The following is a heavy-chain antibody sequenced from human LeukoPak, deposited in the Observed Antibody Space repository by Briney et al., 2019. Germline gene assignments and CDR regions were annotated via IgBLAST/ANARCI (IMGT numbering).Heavy chain of an antibody. CDR2: IYYSGST. Sequence: SETLSLTCTVSGGSISSYYWSWIRQPPGKGLEWIGYIYYSGSTNYNPSLKSRVTISVDTSKNQFTLKLSSVTAAATAGYYCAGSRDGGPFDYWGQGTLVTVSS. CDR1: GGSISSYY. V-gene: IGHV4-59*01. J-gene: IGHJ4*02. D-gene: IGHD4-23*01. CDR3: AGSRDGGPFDY.